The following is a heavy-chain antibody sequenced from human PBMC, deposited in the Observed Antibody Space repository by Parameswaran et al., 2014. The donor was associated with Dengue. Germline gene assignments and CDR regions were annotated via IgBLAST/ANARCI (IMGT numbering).Heavy chain of an antibody. CDR3: ARHWDGDYDSLYSYGMDV. J-gene: IGHJ6*02. V-gene: IGHV3-21*01. CDR2: ISSSSSYI. D-gene: IGHD4-17*01. Sequence: WIRQPPGKGLEWVSSISSSSSYIYYADSVKGRFTISRDNAKNSLYLQMNSLRAEDTAVYYCARHWDGDYDSLYSYGMDVWGQGTTVTVSS.